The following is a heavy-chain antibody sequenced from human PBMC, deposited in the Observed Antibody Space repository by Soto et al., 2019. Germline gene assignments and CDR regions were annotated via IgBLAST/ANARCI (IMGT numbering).Heavy chain of an antibody. CDR1: GFTFSGSA. CDR2: IRSKANSYAT. CDR3: TRHYDFWSGYAPPDY. D-gene: IGHD3-3*01. V-gene: IGHV3-73*01. J-gene: IGHJ4*02. Sequence: RLSCAASGFTFSGSAMHWVRQASGKGLEWVGRIRSKANSYATAYAASVKGRFTISRDDSKNTAYLQMNSLKTEDTAVYYCTRHYDFWSGYAPPDYWGQGTLVTVSS.